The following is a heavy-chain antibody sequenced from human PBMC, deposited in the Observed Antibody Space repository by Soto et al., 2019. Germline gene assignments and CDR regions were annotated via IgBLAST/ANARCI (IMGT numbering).Heavy chain of an antibody. J-gene: IGHJ4*02. CDR3: AREDGVVGSSSAFDH. D-gene: IGHD1-26*01. CDR2: INGRSNYV. Sequence: GGSLRVSCVFSGFTFSTYTMNWVGQSPGKGLEWVSSINGRSNYVYYADSVKGRFTISRDNAKNSLYLQMNRLRAEDTAIYYCAREDGVVGSSSAFDHWGLGTLVTVSS. CDR1: GFTFSTYT. V-gene: IGHV3-21*01.